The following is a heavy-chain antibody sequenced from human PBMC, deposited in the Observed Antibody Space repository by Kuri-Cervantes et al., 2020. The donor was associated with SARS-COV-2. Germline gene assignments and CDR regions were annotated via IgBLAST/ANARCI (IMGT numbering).Heavy chain of an antibody. CDR3: AKASVTAAAPFDY. Sequence: ETLSLTCAASGFTFSSYSMNWVRQAPGKGLEWVSSISSSSSYIYYADSVKGRFTISRDNSKNTLYLQMNSLRAEDTAVYYCAKASVTAAAPFDYWGQGTLVTVSS. V-gene: IGHV3-21*04. J-gene: IGHJ4*02. CDR1: GFTFSSYS. CDR2: ISSSSSYI. D-gene: IGHD6-13*01.